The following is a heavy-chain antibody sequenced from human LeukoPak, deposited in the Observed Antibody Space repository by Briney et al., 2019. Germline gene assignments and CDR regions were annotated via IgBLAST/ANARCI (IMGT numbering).Heavy chain of an antibody. CDR3: AKDIRGAFDI. Sequence: GGSLRLSCAASGFAFSSYWMSWVRQAPGKGLEWVASIKQDGSEKYYVDSVEGRFTISRDNAKNSLYLQMNSLRAEDTALYYCAKDIRGAFDIWGQGTMVTVSS. J-gene: IGHJ3*02. D-gene: IGHD2-21*01. CDR1: GFAFSSYW. V-gene: IGHV3-7*03. CDR2: IKQDGSEK.